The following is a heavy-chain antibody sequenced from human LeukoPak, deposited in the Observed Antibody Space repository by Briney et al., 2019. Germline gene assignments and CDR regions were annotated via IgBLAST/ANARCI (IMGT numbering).Heavy chain of an antibody. J-gene: IGHJ3*02. CDR2: ISSSSSTI. D-gene: IGHD5-24*01. CDR1: GFTFSSYS. CDR3: ARDSHGHSSPLI. V-gene: IGHV3-48*01. Sequence: GGSLRLSCAASGFTFSSYSMNWVRQAPGKGLEWVSYISSSSSTIHYADSVKGRFTISRDNTKNSLYLQMNSLRAEDTAVYYCARDSHGHSSPLIWGQGTMVTVSS.